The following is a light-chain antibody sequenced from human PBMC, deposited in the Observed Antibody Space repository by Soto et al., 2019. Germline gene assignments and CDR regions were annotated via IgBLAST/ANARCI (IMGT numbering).Light chain of an antibody. J-gene: IGLJ3*02. V-gene: IGLV2-14*01. Sequence: QSVLTQPASVSASPGQSISISCTGGKNDIGSSDYVSWYQQHPGKAPKLIIYGVSNRPSGTSDLFSGSKSGNTASLTISGLQADDEADYYCSSSTSSNTLVFGGGTKVTVL. CDR3: SSSTSSNTLV. CDR2: GVS. CDR1: KNDIGSSDY.